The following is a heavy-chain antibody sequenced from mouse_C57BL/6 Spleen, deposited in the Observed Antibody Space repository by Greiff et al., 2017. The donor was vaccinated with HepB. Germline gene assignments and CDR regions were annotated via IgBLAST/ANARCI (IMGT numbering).Heavy chain of an antibody. CDR2: ISDGGSYT. Sequence: EVNVVESGGGLVKPGGSLKLSCAASGFTFSSYAMSWVRQTPEKRLEWVATISDGGSYTYYPDNVKGRFTISRDNAKNNLYLQMSHLKSEDTAMYYCARAKAQSYYFDYWGQGTTLTVSS. D-gene: IGHD3-2*02. J-gene: IGHJ2*01. CDR1: GFTFSSYA. V-gene: IGHV5-4*03. CDR3: ARAKAQSYYFDY.